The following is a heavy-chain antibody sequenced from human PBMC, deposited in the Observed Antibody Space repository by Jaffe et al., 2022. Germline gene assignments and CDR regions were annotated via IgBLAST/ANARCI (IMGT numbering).Heavy chain of an antibody. CDR2: IYSGGST. V-gene: IGHV3-66*02. CDR3: ARVSTEQQLPTWLDY. CDR1: GFTVSSNY. D-gene: IGHD6-13*01. J-gene: IGHJ4*02. Sequence: EVQLVESGGGLVQPGGSLRLSCAASGFTVSSNYMSWVRQAPGKGLEWVSVIYSGGSTYYADSVKGRFTISRDNSKNTLYLQMNSLRAEDTAVYYCARVSTEQQLPTWLDYWGQGTLVTVSS.